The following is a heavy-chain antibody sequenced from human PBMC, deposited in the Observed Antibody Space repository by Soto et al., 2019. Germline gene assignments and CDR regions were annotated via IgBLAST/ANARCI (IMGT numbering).Heavy chain of an antibody. Sequence: SETLSLTCTVSGGSTSSGGYYWSWIRQHPGKGLEWIGYIYYSGSTYYNPSLKSRVTISVDTSKNQFSLKLSSVTAADTAVYYCARSVPDIVVVPAARGWFDPWGQGTLVTVSS. J-gene: IGHJ5*02. D-gene: IGHD2-2*01. V-gene: IGHV4-31*03. CDR2: IYYSGST. CDR3: ARSVPDIVVVPAARGWFDP. CDR1: GGSTSSGGYY.